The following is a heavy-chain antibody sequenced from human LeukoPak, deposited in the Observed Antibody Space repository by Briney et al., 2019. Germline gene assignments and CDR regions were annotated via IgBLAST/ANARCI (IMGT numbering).Heavy chain of an antibody. CDR1: GGSFSGYY. D-gene: IGHD3-22*01. Sequence: SETLSLTCAVYGGSFSGYYWSWIRQPPGKGLEWIGEINHSGSTNYNPSLKSRVTISVDRSENQFSLKLSSVTAADTAVYYCARAPYDSSGYYYVYYFDYWGQGTLVTVSS. V-gene: IGHV4-34*01. CDR3: ARAPYDSSGYYYVYYFDY. J-gene: IGHJ4*02. CDR2: INHSGST.